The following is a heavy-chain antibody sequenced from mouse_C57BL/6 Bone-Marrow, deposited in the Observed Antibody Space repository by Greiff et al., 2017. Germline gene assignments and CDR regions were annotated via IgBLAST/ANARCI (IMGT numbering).Heavy chain of an antibody. D-gene: IGHD2-3*01. CDR3: ARADGYYAYYAMDY. V-gene: IGHV2-9-1*01. CDR1: GFSLTSYA. Sequence: VQLVESGPGLVAPSQSLSITCTVSGFSLTSYAISWVRQPPGKGLEWLGVIWTGGGTNYNSALKSRLSISKDNSKSQVFLKMNSLQPDDTARYYCARADGYYAYYAMDYWGQGTSVTVSS. J-gene: IGHJ4*01. CDR2: IWTGGGT.